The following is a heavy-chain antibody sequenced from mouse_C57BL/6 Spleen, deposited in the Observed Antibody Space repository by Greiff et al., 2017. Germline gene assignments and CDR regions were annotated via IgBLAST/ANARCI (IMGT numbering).Heavy chain of an antibody. V-gene: IGHV1-80*01. CDR3: ARWGGDY. Sequence: QVQLQQSGAELVKPGASVKLSCKASGYAFSSYGMNWVKQRPGKGLEWIGQIYPGDGDTDYNGKFKGKATLTADKSSSTAYMQLSSVAYEDSAVYLWARWGGDYWGQGTSVTVSS. CDR1: GYAFSSYG. J-gene: IGHJ4*01. CDR2: IYPGDGDT.